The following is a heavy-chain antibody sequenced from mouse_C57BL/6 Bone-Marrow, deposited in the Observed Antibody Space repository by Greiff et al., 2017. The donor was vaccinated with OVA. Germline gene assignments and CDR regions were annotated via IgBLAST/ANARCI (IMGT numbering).Heavy chain of an antibody. D-gene: IGHD6-1*01. CDR1: GYTFTSYW. V-gene: IGHV1-5*01. J-gene: IGHJ2*01. CDR3: SGLGFDY. Sequence: EVQLQQSGTVLARPGASVKMSCKTSGYTFTSYWMHWVKQRPGQGLEWIGAINPGNSATSYNQKIKGKAKLTAVTSASTDYMQISSMTNEDSAVYYCSGLGFDYWGQGTTLTVAS. CDR2: INPGNSAT.